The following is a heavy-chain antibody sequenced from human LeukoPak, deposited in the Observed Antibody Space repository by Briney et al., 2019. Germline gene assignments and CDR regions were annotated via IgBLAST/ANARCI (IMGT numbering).Heavy chain of an antibody. D-gene: IGHD6-19*01. CDR3: ARGYSSGWVDY. J-gene: IGHJ4*02. V-gene: IGHV4-39*01. CDR2: IYYSGST. CDR1: GVSISSSSYY. Sequence: SETLSLTCTVSGVSISSSSYYWGWIRQPPGKGLEWIGSIYYSGSTYYNPSLKSQVTISVDTSKNQFSLKLSSVTATDTAVYYCARGYSSGWVDYWGQGTLVTVSS.